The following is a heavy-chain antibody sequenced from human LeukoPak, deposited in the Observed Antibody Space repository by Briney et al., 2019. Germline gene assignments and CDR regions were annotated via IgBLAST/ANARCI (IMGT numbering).Heavy chain of an antibody. CDR1: GFTFDTYA. CDR3: AKQLQYNRHYFEY. V-gene: IGHV3-30-3*01. CDR2: ISYDGSTK. J-gene: IGHJ4*02. D-gene: IGHD1-20*01. Sequence: HPGGSLRLSCAASGFTFDTYAMNWVRQVPGKGLEWVAVISYDGSTKYYADSVRGRFTVSRDNSNSTLYLQMNSLDTEDTAVYYCAKQLQYNRHYFEYWGQGTLVTVSS.